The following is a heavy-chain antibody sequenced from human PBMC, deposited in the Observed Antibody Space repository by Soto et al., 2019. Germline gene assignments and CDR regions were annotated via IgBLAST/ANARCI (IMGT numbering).Heavy chain of an antibody. CDR1: GYGFTIYG. J-gene: IGHJ4*02. D-gene: IGHD6-6*01. CDR2: ISPYNGNA. CDR3: ARDLGFSSSKALDF. Sequence: ASVKVSCKASGYGFTIYGLSWVRQAPGQGLEWMAWISPYNGNANYAQKFQDRVSMTTDTSTSTAYMELRSLRSDDTAVYYCARDLGFSSSKALDFWGQGTLVT. V-gene: IGHV1-18*01.